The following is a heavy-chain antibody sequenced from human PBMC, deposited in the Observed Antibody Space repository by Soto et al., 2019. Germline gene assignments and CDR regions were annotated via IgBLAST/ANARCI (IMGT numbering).Heavy chain of an antibody. CDR1: GDSVSSNSAA. D-gene: IGHD6-19*01. J-gene: IGHJ5*02. CDR2: TYYRSKWYN. V-gene: IGHV6-1*01. Sequence: SQTLSLTCAISGDSVSSNSAAWNWIRQSPSRGLEWLGRTYYRSKWYNDYAVSVKSRITINPDTSKNQFSLQLNSVTPEDTAVYYCARVDSSGWYGGNYNWFDPWGQGTLVTVSS. CDR3: ARVDSSGWYGGNYNWFDP.